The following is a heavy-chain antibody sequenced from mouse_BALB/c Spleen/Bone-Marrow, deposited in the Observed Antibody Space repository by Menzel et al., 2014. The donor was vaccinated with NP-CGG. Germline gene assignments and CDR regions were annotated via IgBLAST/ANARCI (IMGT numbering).Heavy chain of an antibody. D-gene: IGHD2-5*01. CDR2: INSNGGST. Sequence: EVQGVESGGGLVQPGGSLKLSCAASGFTFSSYGMSWVRQTPDKRLELVATINSNGGSTYYPDSVKGRFTISRDTAKNTLYLQMSSLKSEETAMYYCVRGNYSNYVDYFDFWGQGTTLTVSS. V-gene: IGHV5-6-3*01. J-gene: IGHJ2*01. CDR1: GFTFSSYG. CDR3: VRGNYSNYVDYFDF.